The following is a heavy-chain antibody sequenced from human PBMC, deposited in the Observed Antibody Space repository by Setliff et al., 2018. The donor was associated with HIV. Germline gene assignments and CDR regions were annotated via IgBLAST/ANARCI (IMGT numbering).Heavy chain of an antibody. CDR2: IYTSGST. Sequence: NPSETLSLTCTVSGGSISSYYWSWIRQPPGKGLEWIGYIYTSGSTNYNPSLKSRVTISVDTSKNQFSLKLSSVTAADTAVYYCARLGPDGYNSRHDAFDIWGQGTMVTVS. CDR3: ARLGPDGYNSRHDAFDI. CDR1: GGSISSYY. D-gene: IGHD5-12*01. J-gene: IGHJ3*02. V-gene: IGHV4-4*09.